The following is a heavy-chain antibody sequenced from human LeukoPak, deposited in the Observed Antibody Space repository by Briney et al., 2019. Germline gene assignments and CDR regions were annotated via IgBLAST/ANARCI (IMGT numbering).Heavy chain of an antibody. CDR1: GFIFSKYG. CDR3: ARERNYDFWSGYLNEVDY. CDR2: IEHDGSIK. D-gene: IGHD3-3*01. V-gene: IGHV3-30*02. J-gene: IGHJ4*02. Sequence: GGSLRLSCATSGFIFSKYGMHWVRQAPGKGLEWVAFIEHDGSIKYVDSVKGRFTISRDNAKNSLYLQMNSLRAEDTAVYYCARERNYDFWSGYLNEVDYWGQGTLVTVSS.